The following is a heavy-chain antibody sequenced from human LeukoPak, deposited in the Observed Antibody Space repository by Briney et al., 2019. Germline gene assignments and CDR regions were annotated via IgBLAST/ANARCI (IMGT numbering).Heavy chain of an antibody. Sequence: ASVKVSCKASGYTFSNYYMHWVRQAPGQGLEWMGMINPSGGSTSYAQKFQGRVTMTRDTSTSTVHMELSSLRYEDTAVYYCARGGRTIFGVVSDYWGQGTLVTVSS. J-gene: IGHJ4*02. CDR3: ARGGRTIFGVVSDY. D-gene: IGHD3-3*01. CDR1: GYTFSNYY. CDR2: INPSGGST. V-gene: IGHV1-46*01.